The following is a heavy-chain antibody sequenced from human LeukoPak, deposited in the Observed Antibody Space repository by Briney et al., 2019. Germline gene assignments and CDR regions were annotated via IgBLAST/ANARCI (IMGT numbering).Heavy chain of an antibody. CDR3: ARVMLYYFDY. D-gene: IGHD2-21*01. CDR1: GGSISSSSYY. CDR2: IYYSGST. Sequence: SETLSLTCTVSGGSISSSSYYWGWIRQPPGKGLEWIGSIYYSGSTYYNPSLKSRVTISVDTSKNQFSLKLSSVTAADTAVYYCARVMLYYFDYWGQGTLVTASS. V-gene: IGHV4-39*01. J-gene: IGHJ4*02.